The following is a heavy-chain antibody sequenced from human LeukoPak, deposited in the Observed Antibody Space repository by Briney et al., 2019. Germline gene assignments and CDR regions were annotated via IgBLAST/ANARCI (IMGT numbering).Heavy chain of an antibody. J-gene: IGHJ6*03. CDR2: IYYSGRT. CDR1: GGSISSGDYY. CDR3: ARYSVVVVPAAITSNYYYYYYMDV. Sequence: PSQXXSLTCTVSGGSISSGDYYWRWSRQPPGKGGEWIGYIYYSGRTYDNPSLKSLLTISVDTSNNQFSLKLSSVTAADTAVYYCARYSVVVVPAAITSNYYYYYYMDVWGKGTTVTVSS. V-gene: IGHV4-30-4*08. D-gene: IGHD2-2*02.